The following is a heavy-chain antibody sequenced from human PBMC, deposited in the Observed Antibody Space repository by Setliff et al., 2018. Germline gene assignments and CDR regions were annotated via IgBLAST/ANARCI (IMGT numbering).Heavy chain of an antibody. CDR2: IDPDGIGK. J-gene: IGHJ4*01. V-gene: IGHV3-7*03. D-gene: IGHD3-3*01. CDR3: AKSPHDFWSGRVFFDY. Sequence: GGSLRLSCAASEFTFNKYWMTWVRQAPGKGLEWVANIDPDGIGKYYIDSVRGRFTISRDNHKNTLHLQMNSLRVEDTAIYYCAKSPHDFWSGRVFFDYWGQGMLVTVSS. CDR1: EFTFNKYW.